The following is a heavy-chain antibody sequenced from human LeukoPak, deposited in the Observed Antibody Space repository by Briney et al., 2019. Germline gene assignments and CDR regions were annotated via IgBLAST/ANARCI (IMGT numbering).Heavy chain of an antibody. CDR1: GGSISSGGYS. CDR3: ARHQTTTAMAYYFDY. D-gene: IGHD5-18*01. V-gene: IGHV4-34*01. Sequence: SETLSLTCAVSGGSISSGGYSWSWIRQPPGKGLEWIGEINHSGSTNYNPSLKSRVTISVDTSKNQFSLKLSSVTAADTAVYYCARHQTTTAMAYYFDYWGQGTLVTVSS. CDR2: INHSGST. J-gene: IGHJ4*02.